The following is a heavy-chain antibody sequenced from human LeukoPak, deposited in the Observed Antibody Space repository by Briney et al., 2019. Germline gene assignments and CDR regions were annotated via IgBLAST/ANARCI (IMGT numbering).Heavy chain of an antibody. CDR3: ARTQEGIAAAGMDY. D-gene: IGHD6-13*01. CDR1: GFTFSSYA. J-gene: IGHJ4*02. Sequence: PGGSLRLSCAASGFTFSSYAMHWVRQAPGKGLEYVSSIGGNGGGTYYANSVKGRFTISRDNSKNTLYLQMGSLRAEDTAVYYCARTQEGIAAAGMDYWGQGTLVTVSS. V-gene: IGHV3-64*01. CDR2: IGGNGGGT.